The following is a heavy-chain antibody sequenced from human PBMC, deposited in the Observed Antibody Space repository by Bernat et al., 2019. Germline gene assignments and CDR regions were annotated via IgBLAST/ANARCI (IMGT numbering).Heavy chain of an antibody. V-gene: IGHV3-7*03. CDR2: IKQDGSEK. J-gene: IGHJ3*02. Sequence: EVQLVESGGGLVQPGGSLRLSCAASGFTFSSYWMSWVRQAPGKGLEWVANIKQDGSEKYYVDSVKGRFTISRDNAKNSLYLQMNSLRAEDTAVYYYARDTAYGDYYYGAFDIWGQGTMVTVSS. CDR1: GFTFSSYW. CDR3: ARDTAYGDYYYGAFDI. D-gene: IGHD4-17*01.